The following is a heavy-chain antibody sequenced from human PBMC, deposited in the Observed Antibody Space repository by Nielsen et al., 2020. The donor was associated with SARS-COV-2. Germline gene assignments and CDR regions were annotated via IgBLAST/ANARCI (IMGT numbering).Heavy chain of an antibody. D-gene: IGHD3-22*01. V-gene: IGHV3-11*03. CDR3: TRRDREIVVAPAGDFDY. CDR2: ISSSSSYT. Sequence: GGSLRLSCAASGFTFSDYYMSWIRQAPGKGLEWVSYISSSSSYTNYADSVKGRFTISRDNAKNSLYLQMNSLRAEDTAVYYCTRRDREIVVAPAGDFDYWGQGTLVTVSS. CDR1: GFTFSDYY. J-gene: IGHJ4*02.